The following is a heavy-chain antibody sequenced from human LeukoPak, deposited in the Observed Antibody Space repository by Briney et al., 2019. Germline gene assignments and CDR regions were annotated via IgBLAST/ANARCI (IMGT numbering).Heavy chain of an antibody. CDR3: TRIEGPFDY. Sequence: PSETLSLTCAVSGYSVSSDYYWGWIRQPPGKGLEWIGTIHHTGTTYYNPSLKSRVAISVDTSRNQFSLKLTSVTAADTAIYYCTRIEGPFDYWGQGTLVTVSS. J-gene: IGHJ4*02. V-gene: IGHV4-38-2*01. CDR2: IHHTGTT. CDR1: GYSVSSDYY.